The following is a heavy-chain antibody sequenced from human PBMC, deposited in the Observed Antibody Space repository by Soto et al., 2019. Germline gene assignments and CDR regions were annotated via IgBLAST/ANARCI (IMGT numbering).Heavy chain of an antibody. CDR2: IYYSGST. Sequence: SETLSLTCTVSGGSISSGGYYWSWIRQHPGKGLEWIGYIYYSGSTYYNPSLKSRVTISVDTSKNQFSLKLSSVTAADTAVYYCARSRDIVVVPAARFLDYYYYYMDVWGKGTTVTVSS. V-gene: IGHV4-31*03. D-gene: IGHD2-2*01. J-gene: IGHJ6*03. CDR1: GGSISSGGYY. CDR3: ARSRDIVVVPAARFLDYYYYYMDV.